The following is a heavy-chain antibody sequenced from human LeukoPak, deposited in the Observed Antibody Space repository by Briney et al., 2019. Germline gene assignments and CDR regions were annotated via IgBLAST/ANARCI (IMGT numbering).Heavy chain of an antibody. D-gene: IGHD6-13*01. CDR3: ARDTIAAAGRYYYGMDV. CDR1: GFTFNNYA. Sequence: PGGSLRLSCVASGFTFNNYAMSWVRQAPGKGLEWVSAISDNGGDTKYADSVKGRFTISRDNSKNTLYLQMNSLRAEDTAVYYCARDTIAAAGRYYYGMDVWGQGTTVTVSS. V-gene: IGHV3-23*01. CDR2: ISDNGGDT. J-gene: IGHJ6*02.